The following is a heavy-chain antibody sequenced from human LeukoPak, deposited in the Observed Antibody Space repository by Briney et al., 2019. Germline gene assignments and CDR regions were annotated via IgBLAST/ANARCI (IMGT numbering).Heavy chain of an antibody. CDR2: ISPSGGST. V-gene: IGHV1-46*01. D-gene: IGHD3-16*01. CDR1: GYTFTRYY. CDR3: ARGGERNPRDAFDI. J-gene: IGHJ3*02. Sequence: ASVKVSCKASGYTFTRYYMHGVRQAPGQGLEWMGIISPSGGSTSYAQKFQGRVTMTRDMSTSTVYMELSSLRSEDTAVYYCARGGERNPRDAFDIWGQGTMVTVSS.